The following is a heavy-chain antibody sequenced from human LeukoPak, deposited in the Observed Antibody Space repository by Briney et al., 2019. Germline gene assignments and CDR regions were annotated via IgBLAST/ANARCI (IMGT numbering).Heavy chain of an antibody. Sequence: LRLSCAASGFTFSDYYMSWIRQPPGKGLEWIGSIHISGTTYYNPSLKSRVTVSAVTSKKQFSLKLSSVTAADTAVFYCARHSWGYNYGHAPFDYWGQGALVTVPS. CDR2: IHISGTT. V-gene: IGHV4-4*08. J-gene: IGHJ4*02. CDR3: ARHSWGYNYGHAPFDY. D-gene: IGHD5-18*01. CDR1: GFTFSDYY.